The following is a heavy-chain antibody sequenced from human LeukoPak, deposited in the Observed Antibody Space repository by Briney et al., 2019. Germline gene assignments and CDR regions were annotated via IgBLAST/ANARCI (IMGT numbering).Heavy chain of an antibody. V-gene: IGHV3-23*01. Sequence: GGSLRLSCAASGFTFSSYSMNWVRQAPGKGLEWVSAISGSGGSTYYADSVKGRFTISRDNSKNTLYLQMNSLRAEDTAVYYCAGYYYGSGSSFDYWGQGTLVTVSS. J-gene: IGHJ4*02. CDR1: GFTFSSYS. D-gene: IGHD3-10*01. CDR2: ISGSGGST. CDR3: AGYYYGSGSSFDY.